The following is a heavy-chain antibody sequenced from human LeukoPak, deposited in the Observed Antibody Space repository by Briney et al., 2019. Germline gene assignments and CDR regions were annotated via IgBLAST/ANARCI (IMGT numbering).Heavy chain of an antibody. CDR1: GFTFSSYS. CDR3: ARASGSYYRNAFDI. V-gene: IGHV3-48*01. Sequence: GGSLRLSCAASGFTFSSYSMNWVRQAPGKGLEWVSSISSSSSTIYYADSVKGRFTISRDNAKNSLYLQMNSLRAEDTAVYYCARASGSYYRNAFDIWGQGTMVTVSS. CDR2: ISSSSSTI. D-gene: IGHD1-26*01. J-gene: IGHJ3*02.